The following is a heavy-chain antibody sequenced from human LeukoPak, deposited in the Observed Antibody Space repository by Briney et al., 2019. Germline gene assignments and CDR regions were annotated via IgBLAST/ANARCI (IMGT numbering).Heavy chain of an antibody. J-gene: IGHJ6*04. Sequence: GESLKISCKGSGYSFTSYWIGWVRQMPGRGLEWMGIIYPGDSDTRYSPSFQGQVTISTDKSISTAYLQWSSLKASDTAMYYCAREGCTSTSCFGGMDVWGKGTTVTVSS. CDR3: AREGCTSTSCFGGMDV. CDR1: GYSFTSYW. V-gene: IGHV5-51*01. D-gene: IGHD2-2*01. CDR2: IYPGDSDT.